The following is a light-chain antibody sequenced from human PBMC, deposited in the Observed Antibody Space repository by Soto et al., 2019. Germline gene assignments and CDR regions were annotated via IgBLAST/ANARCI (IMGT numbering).Light chain of an antibody. CDR1: SSDVGGFNY. J-gene: IGLJ3*02. CDR2: DVT. V-gene: IGLV2-14*01. Sequence: QSALTQPASVSASPGQSMTISCTGTSSDVGGFNYVSWYQQHPGKVPRVIIYDVTNRPSGVSNRFSGSKSGNTASLTISGLQAEDEADYYCSSYTRSGTRVFGGGTKLTVL. CDR3: SSYTRSGTRV.